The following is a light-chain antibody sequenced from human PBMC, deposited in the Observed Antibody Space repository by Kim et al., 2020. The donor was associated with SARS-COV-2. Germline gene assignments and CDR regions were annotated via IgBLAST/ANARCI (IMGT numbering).Light chain of an antibody. CDR2: GNT. CDR1: RSNIGANYD. J-gene: IGLJ3*02. CDR3: QSYDSSLTGSV. Sequence: QSVLTQPPSVSGAPGQRVTISCTGNRSNIGANYDVHWYQQLPGTAPKLLIYGNTNRPSGVPDRFSGSKSGSSASLAITGLQAEDEADYFCQSYDSSLTGSVFGGGTKLTVL. V-gene: IGLV1-40*01.